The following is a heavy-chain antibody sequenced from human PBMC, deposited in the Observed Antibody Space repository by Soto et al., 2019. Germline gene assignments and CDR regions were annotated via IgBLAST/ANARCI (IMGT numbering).Heavy chain of an antibody. V-gene: IGHV1-2*02. CDR2: INPNSGGT. Sequence: ASVKVSCKASGYTFTGYYMHWVRQAPGQGLEWMGWINPNSGGTNYAQKFQGRVTMTRDTSISTAYMELSRLRSDDTAVYYCARLRVAEPQLDYYYGMEVSRQGTRATV. J-gene: IGHJ6*02. CDR3: ARLRVAEPQLDYYYGMEV. CDR1: GYTFTGYY. D-gene: IGHD6-6*01.